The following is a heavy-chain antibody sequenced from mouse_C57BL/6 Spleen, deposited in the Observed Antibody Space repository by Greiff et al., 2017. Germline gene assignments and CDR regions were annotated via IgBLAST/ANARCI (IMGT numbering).Heavy chain of an antibody. CDR2: IYPGDGDT. J-gene: IGHJ2*01. CDR3: AREVGRNFDY. D-gene: IGHD4-1*01. Sequence: QVQLQQSGAELVKPGASVKISCKASGYAFSSYWLNWVKQRPGKGLEWIGQIYPGDGDTNYNGKFKGKATLTADKSSSTAYMQLSSLNSEDSEVYFCAREVGRNFDYWGQGTTLTVSS. CDR1: GYAFSSYW. V-gene: IGHV1-80*01.